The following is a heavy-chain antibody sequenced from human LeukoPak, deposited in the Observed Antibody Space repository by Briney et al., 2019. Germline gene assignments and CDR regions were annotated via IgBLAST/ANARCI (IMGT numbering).Heavy chain of an antibody. J-gene: IGHJ4*02. CDR1: GGSFSGYY. D-gene: IGHD1-26*01. Sequence: SETLSLTCAVYGGSFSGYYWSWIRQPPGKGLEWIGEINHSGSTNYNPSLKSRVTISVDTSKNQFSLKLSSVTAADTAVYYCAGGGGRVDYWGQGTLVTVSS. V-gene: IGHV4-34*01. CDR2: INHSGST. CDR3: AGGGGRVDY.